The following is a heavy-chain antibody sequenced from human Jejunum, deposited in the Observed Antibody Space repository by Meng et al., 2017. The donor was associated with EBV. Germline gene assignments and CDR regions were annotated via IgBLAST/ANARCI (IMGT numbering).Heavy chain of an antibody. CDR1: GFTFSDHF. CDR3: ARAESTDYGGYFDY. D-gene: IGHD4-23*01. J-gene: IGHJ4*02. CDR2: SRNKAKGYTT. Sequence: EVQLVESGGGLVQPGXXXXLYCGAAGFTFSDHFMDWVRQAPGKGLEWVGRSRNKAKGYTTEYAASMRGRFTISRDNSKNSLYLQMNSLETEDTAVYYCARAESTDYGGYFDYWGQGTLVTVSS. V-gene: IGHV3-72*01.